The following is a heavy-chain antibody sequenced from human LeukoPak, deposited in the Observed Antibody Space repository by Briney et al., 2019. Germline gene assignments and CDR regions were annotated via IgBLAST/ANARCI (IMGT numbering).Heavy chain of an antibody. D-gene: IGHD3-22*01. Sequence: EGSLRLSCAASGFTFSSYAMGWVRQAPGKGLEWVSAISGSGGSTYYADSVKGRFTISRDNSKNTLYLQMNSLRAEDTAVYYCAKGRYYYDSSGGGYYYYGMDVWGQGTTVTVSS. CDR3: AKGRYYYDSSGGGYYYYGMDV. CDR2: ISGSGGST. CDR1: GFTFSSYA. J-gene: IGHJ6*02. V-gene: IGHV3-23*01.